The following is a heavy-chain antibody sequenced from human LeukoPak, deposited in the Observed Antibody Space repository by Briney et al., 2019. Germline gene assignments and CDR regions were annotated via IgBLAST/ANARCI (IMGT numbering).Heavy chain of an antibody. CDR3: ARDHLKSSGYFRRFDY. Sequence: GRSLRLSCAASGFTFDDYAMHWVRQAPGKGLEWVSGISWNSGSIGYADSVKGRFTISRDNSKNTLYLQMNSLRAEDTAVYYCARDHLKSSGYFRRFDYWGQGTLVTVSS. CDR1: GFTFDDYA. V-gene: IGHV3-9*01. D-gene: IGHD3-22*01. J-gene: IGHJ4*02. CDR2: ISWNSGSI.